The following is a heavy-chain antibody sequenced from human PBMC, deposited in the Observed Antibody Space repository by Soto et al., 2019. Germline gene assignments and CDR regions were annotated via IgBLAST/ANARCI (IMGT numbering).Heavy chain of an antibody. Sequence: QVQLQESGPGLVKPSQTLSLTCTVSGGSISSGGYYWSWIRQHPGKCLEWIGYIYYSGSTYYNPSLKSRVTISVDTSKNQFSLKLSSVTAADTAVYYCARGRAARQTNYYYYYYMDVWGKGTTVTVSS. D-gene: IGHD6-6*01. CDR1: GGSISSGGYY. CDR2: IYYSGST. J-gene: IGHJ6*03. V-gene: IGHV4-31*03. CDR3: ARGRAARQTNYYYYYYMDV.